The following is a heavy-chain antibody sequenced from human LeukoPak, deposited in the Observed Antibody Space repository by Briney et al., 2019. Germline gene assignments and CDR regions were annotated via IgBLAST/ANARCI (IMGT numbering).Heavy chain of an antibody. Sequence: GGSLRLSCVASGFTFSTYTFNRVRQAPGKGLEWLSYISSGGLTIFYADSVKGRFTISRDNTKNAIYLDMTNLRAEDTAVYYCARDFDYGDYIDFWGQGTLVAVSS. J-gene: IGHJ4*02. CDR1: GFTFSTYT. D-gene: IGHD4/OR15-4a*01. V-gene: IGHV3-48*04. CDR3: ARDFDYGDYIDF. CDR2: ISSGGLTI.